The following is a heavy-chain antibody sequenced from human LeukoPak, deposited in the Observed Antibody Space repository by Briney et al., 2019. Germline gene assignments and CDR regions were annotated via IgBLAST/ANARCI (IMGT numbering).Heavy chain of an antibody. CDR1: GFTFSSYW. J-gene: IGHJ4*02. V-gene: IGHV3-7*01. D-gene: IGHD1-26*01. CDR2: IKEDGSQK. CDR3: ARDRPSGSYDY. Sequence: GGSLRLSCAASGFTFSSYWMSWGRQAPGKGLEWVANIKEDGSQKNYVDSVKGRFTISRDNAKKSLYLQMISLRAEDTAVYYCARDRPSGSYDYWGQGALVTVSS.